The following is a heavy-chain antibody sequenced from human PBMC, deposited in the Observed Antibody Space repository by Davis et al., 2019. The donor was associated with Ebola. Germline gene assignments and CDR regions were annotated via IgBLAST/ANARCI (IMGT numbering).Heavy chain of an antibody. CDR2: ISGSGGST. V-gene: IGHV3-23*01. CDR1: GFTFSSYA. J-gene: IGHJ5*02. D-gene: IGHD3-3*01. CDR3: ARGKGRPYYDFWSGYLPFDP. Sequence: PGGSLRLSCAASGFTFSSYAMSWVRQAPGKGLEWVSAISGSGGSTYYADSVKGRFTISRDNSKNTLYLQMNSLRAEDTAVYYCARGKGRPYYDFWSGYLPFDPWGQGTLVTVSS.